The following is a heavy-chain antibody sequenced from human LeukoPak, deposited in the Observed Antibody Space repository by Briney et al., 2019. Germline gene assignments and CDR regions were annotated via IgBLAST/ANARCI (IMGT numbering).Heavy chain of an antibody. CDR3: AREMATTETFDY. CDR2: ISYDGSNK. Sequence: SCKVSGYTLTELSMHWVRQAPGKGLEWVAVISYDGSNKYYADSVKGRFIISRDSSKNTLYLQMNSLRGEDTAAYYCAREMATTETFDYWGQGALVTVSS. V-gene: IGHV3-30-3*01. CDR1: GYTLTELS. J-gene: IGHJ4*02. D-gene: IGHD5-24*01.